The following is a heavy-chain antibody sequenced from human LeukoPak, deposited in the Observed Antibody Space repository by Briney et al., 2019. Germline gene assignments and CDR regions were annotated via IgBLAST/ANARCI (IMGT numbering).Heavy chain of an antibody. J-gene: IGHJ4*02. CDR3: AGREGDYSDY. CDR1: GFTFSTCA. V-gene: IGHV3-23*01. CDR2: ISDSGGTT. Sequence: PGGSLRLSCAASGFTFSTCAMTWVRQAPGKGLEWVSSISDSGGTTFYADSVKGRFTISRDNFKNTLYLQMNSLRAEDTAAYYCAGREGDYSDYWGQGTLVTVSS.